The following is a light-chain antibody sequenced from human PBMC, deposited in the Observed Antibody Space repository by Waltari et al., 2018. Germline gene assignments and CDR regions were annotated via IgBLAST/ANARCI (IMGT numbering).Light chain of an antibody. CDR2: EGS. CDR1: SSDVGSYNL. Sequence: QSALTQPASVSGSPGQSITISCTGTSSDVGSYNLVSWYQQHPGKAPKLMIYEGSKRPPGVSNRFSGSKSGNTASLTISGLQAEDEADYYCCSYAGSHVVFGGGTKLTVL. CDR3: CSYAGSHVV. V-gene: IGLV2-23*01. J-gene: IGLJ2*01.